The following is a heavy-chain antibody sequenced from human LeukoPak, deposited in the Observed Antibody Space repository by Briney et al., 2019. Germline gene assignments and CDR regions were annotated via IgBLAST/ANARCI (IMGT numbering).Heavy chain of an antibody. CDR3: AKDRYSSGYYYLDY. V-gene: IGHV3-9*01. D-gene: IGHD3-22*01. Sequence: GRSLRLSCAASGFTFDDDAMHWVRQAPGKGLEWVSGISWNSGSIGYADSVKGRFTISRDNAKNSLYLQMNSLRADDTALYYCAKDRYSSGYYYLDYWGQGTLVTVSS. J-gene: IGHJ4*02. CDR2: ISWNSGSI. CDR1: GFTFDDDA.